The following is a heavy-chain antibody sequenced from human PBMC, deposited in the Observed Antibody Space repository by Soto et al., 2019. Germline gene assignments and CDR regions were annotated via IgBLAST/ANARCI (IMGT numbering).Heavy chain of an antibody. Sequence: SETLSLTCAVSGGSISSGGYSWSWIRQPPGKGLEWIGYIYHTGRTYYNPSLKSRVTISVDRSKNQFSLKLSSVTAADTAVYYCARLYGLDAFDNWVQGTMVTVS. CDR2: IYHTGRT. D-gene: IGHD3-16*02. V-gene: IGHV4-30-2*01. J-gene: IGHJ3*02. CDR3: ARLYGLDAFDN. CDR1: GGSISSGGYS.